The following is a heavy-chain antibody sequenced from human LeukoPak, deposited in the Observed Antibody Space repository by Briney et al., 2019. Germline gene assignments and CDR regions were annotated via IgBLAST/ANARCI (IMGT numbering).Heavy chain of an antibody. CDR1: DDSITMYY. J-gene: IGHJ6*03. CDR3: AKKDYYYMDV. CDR2: VDHTGST. Sequence: PSETLSLTCTVSDDSITMYYWTWIRQPPGKGLEWIGYVDHTGSTKFNPSLNGRVSISRDTSNNFFSLRLRSVTAADTAVYYCAKKDYYYMDVWGTGTTVTISS. V-gene: IGHV4-59*01.